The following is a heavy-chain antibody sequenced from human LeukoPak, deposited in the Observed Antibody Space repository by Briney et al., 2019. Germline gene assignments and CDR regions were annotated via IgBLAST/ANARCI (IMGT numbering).Heavy chain of an antibody. CDR1: GFTFSSYA. Sequence: GGSLRLSCAASGFTFSSYAMGWVRQAPGKGLVWVSALHSGGHTFYADSVRGRFTISRDISKNTLYLQMNNLGAEDTALYYCVRGLSGVSSWYFDLWGRGTLISVSS. CDR2: LHSGGHT. J-gene: IGHJ2*01. D-gene: IGHD7-27*01. CDR3: VRGLSGVSSWYFDL. V-gene: IGHV3-23*01.